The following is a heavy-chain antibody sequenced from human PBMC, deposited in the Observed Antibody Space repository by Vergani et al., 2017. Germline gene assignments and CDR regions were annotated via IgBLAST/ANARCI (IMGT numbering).Heavy chain of an antibody. V-gene: IGHV4-59*12. D-gene: IGHD2-15*01. CDR1: GGSISSYY. CDR3: ARDRSWYCSGGSCPDNWFDP. Sequence: QVQLQESGPGLVKSSETLSLTCTVSGGSISSYYWSWIRQPPGKGLEWIGYIYYSGSTYYNPSLKSRVTISVDTSKNQFSLKLSSVTAADTAVYYCARDRSWYCSGGSCPDNWFDPWGQGTLVTVSS. J-gene: IGHJ5*02. CDR2: IYYSGST.